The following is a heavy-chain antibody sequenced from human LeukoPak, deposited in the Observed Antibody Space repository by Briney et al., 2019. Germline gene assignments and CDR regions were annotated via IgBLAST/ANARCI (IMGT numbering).Heavy chain of an antibody. Sequence: PSETLSLTCTVSGGSISSHYWSWIRQPLGKGLEWIGYIYYSGSTNYNPSLKSRVTISVDTSKNQFSLKLSSVTAADTAVYYCARFFGAALYYFDYWGQGTLVTVSS. J-gene: IGHJ4*02. V-gene: IGHV4-59*11. D-gene: IGHD6-6*01. CDR1: GGSISSHY. CDR2: IYYSGST. CDR3: ARFFGAALYYFDY.